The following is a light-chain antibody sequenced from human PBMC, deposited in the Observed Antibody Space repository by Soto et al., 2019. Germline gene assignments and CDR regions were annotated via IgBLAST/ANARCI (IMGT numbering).Light chain of an antibody. Sequence: DIAMTKSPSSLSASVGDRVTITCRASQSISFYLNWYQQKPGKAPKLLIYTASNVKSGVPSRISGSGSRTGFTLTCTRLQPEDLATYSILQSHSMPRTCGQGNHVQIK. J-gene: IGKJ1*01. CDR2: TAS. CDR1: QSISFY. CDR3: LQSHSMPRT. V-gene: IGKV1-39*01.